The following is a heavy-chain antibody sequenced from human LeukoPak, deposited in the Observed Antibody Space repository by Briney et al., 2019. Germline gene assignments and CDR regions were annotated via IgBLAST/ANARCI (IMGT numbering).Heavy chain of an antibody. Sequence: GGSLRLSCAASGFTFSDHYMDWVRQAPGKGLEWVGRTRNKANSYTTEYGASVKGRFTISRDDSKNSLYLQMNSLKTEDTAVYYCAREMRTVTTGYYYYGMGVWGRGTAVTVSS. CDR2: TRNKANSYTT. V-gene: IGHV3-72*01. J-gene: IGHJ6*02. CDR3: AREMRTVTTGYYYYGMGV. D-gene: IGHD1-1*01. CDR1: GFTFSDHY.